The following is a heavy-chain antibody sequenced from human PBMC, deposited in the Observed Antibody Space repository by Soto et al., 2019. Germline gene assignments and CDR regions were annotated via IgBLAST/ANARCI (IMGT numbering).Heavy chain of an antibody. Sequence: GGSLRLSCAASGFTFNFYWMYWVRQAPGKGLVWVSSISSSSSYIYYADSVKGRFTISRDNAKNSLYLQMNSLRAEDTAVYYCASEMATILFDYWGQGTLVTVSS. CDR1: GFTFNFYW. J-gene: IGHJ4*02. CDR3: ASEMATILFDY. V-gene: IGHV3-21*01. CDR2: ISSSSSYI. D-gene: IGHD5-12*01.